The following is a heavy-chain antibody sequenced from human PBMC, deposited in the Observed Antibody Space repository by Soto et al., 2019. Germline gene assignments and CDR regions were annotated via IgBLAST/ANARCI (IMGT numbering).Heavy chain of an antibody. CDR2: IFYSGTT. CDR1: GGSISSGDYY. D-gene: IGHD2-8*01. J-gene: IGHJ4*02. V-gene: IGHV4-30-4*01. Sequence: SETLSLTCTVSGGSISSGDYYWILIRQPPGKGLEWIGYIFYSGTTYYNPSLKSRVTISVDTSKNQFSLKLSSVTAADTAVYYCARDGYCTNGVCYTVFDYWGQGTLVTVSS. CDR3: ARDGYCTNGVCYTVFDY.